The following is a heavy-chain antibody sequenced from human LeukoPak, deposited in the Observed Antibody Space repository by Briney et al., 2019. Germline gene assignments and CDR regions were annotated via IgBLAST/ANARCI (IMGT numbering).Heavy chain of an antibody. CDR3: ARGLPIISMLRGVKPSVMFDS. Sequence: PSETLSLTCAAYGGSFSGYYWSWIRQPPGKGPEWIGEINHSGSTNYNPSLKSRLTISIDTSKNQFALRLSSVTAADTAVYYCARGLPIISMLRGVKPSVMFDSWGQGTLVTVSS. CDR1: GGSFSGYY. CDR2: INHSGST. D-gene: IGHD3-10*01. J-gene: IGHJ5*01. V-gene: IGHV4-34*01.